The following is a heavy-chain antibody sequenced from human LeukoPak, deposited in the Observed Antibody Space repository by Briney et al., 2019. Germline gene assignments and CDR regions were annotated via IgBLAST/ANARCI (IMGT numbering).Heavy chain of an antibody. CDR1: GFAFSTYA. V-gene: IGHV3-23*01. J-gene: IGHJ6*02. CDR3: AKDRIMYSSSWHSSSGWVSYGMDV. D-gene: IGHD6-13*01. Sequence: PGGSLRLSCAASGFAFSTYAMGWVRRAPGKGLEWVSSISGRGDVTKYADSMRGRFTISRDNSKNTLYLQMNSLRAEDTAVYYCAKDRIMYSSSWHSSSGWVSYGMDVWGQGTTVTVSS. CDR2: ISGRGDVT.